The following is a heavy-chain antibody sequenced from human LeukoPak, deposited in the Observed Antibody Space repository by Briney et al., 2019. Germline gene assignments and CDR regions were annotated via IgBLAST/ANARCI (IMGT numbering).Heavy chain of an antibody. V-gene: IGHV4-39*07. CDR1: GGSISSSSYY. CDR2: IYYSGST. D-gene: IGHD3-10*01. CDR3: ARVLYYYGSGSPRNNWFDP. J-gene: IGHJ5*02. Sequence: SETLSLTCTVSGGSISSSSYYWGWIRQPPGKGLEWIGSIYYSGSTYYNPSLKSRVTISVDTSKNQFSLKLSSVTAADTAVYYCARVLYYYGSGSPRNNWFDPWGQGTLVTVSS.